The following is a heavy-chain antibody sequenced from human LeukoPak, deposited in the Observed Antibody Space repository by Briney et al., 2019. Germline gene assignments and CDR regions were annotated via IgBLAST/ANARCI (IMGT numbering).Heavy chain of an antibody. J-gene: IGHJ4*02. V-gene: IGHV4-39*01. CDR2: IYYSGST. CDR3: ARQSSIAVHCSGGSCYSRGAPDY. D-gene: IGHD2-15*01. Sequence: KPSETLSLTCTVSGGSISSSSYYWGWIRQPPGKGLEWIGSIYYSGSTYYNPSLKSRVTISVDTSKNQFSLKLSSVTAADTAVYYCARQSSIAVHCSGGSCYSRGAPDYWGQGTLVTVSS. CDR1: GGSISSSSYY.